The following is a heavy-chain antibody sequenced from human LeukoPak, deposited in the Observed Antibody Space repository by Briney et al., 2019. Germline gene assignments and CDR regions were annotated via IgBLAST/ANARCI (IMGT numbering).Heavy chain of an antibody. V-gene: IGHV3-21*01. CDR1: GFTFSSYS. CDR2: ISSSSYI. Sequence: PGGSLRLSCAASGFTFSSYSMNWVRQAPGKGLEGVSSISSSSYIYYADSVKGRFTISRDNAKNSLYLQMNSLRAEETAVYYCARDLGFLHRRWFDPWGQGTLVTVSS. CDR3: ARDLGFLHRRWFDP. D-gene: IGHD3-3*01. J-gene: IGHJ5*02.